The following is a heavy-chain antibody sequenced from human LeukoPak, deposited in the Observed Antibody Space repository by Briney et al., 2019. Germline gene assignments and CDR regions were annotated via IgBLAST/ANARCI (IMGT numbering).Heavy chain of an antibody. V-gene: IGHV1-18*01. Sequence: ASVKVSCKASGYTFTDYLINWVRQAPGQGLEWVGSISTKNGYTKLAQKFQGRVAMTKDTSANTIYMDPKSLTFDDTAVYYCAREKLWFGEFPFDNWGQGTLVGVSS. CDR3: AREKLWFGEFPFDN. CDR2: ISTKNGYT. CDR1: GYTFTDYL. J-gene: IGHJ4*02. D-gene: IGHD3-10*01.